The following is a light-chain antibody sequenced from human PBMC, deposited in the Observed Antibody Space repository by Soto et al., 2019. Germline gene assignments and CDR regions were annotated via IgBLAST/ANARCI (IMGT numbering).Light chain of an antibody. V-gene: IGLV2-14*01. Sequence: QSVLTQPASVSGSAGRSITISCTGASSDVGGYNYVSWYQQQPGKAPKLVIYEVSNRPSGVSNRFSGSKSGNTASLTISGLQAEDEDNYYCSSYTSSSTPLVFGTGTKLTV. CDR3: SSYTSSSTPLV. CDR2: EVS. CDR1: SSDVGGYNY. J-gene: IGLJ1*01.